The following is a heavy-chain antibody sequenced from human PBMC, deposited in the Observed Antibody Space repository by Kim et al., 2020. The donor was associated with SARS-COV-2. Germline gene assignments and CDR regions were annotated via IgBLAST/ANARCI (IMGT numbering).Heavy chain of an antibody. CDR2: IKRKGNSYAT. CDR3: TNGYCSSTACYPKFDP. CDR1: GFTFSGSA. Sequence: GGSLRLSCAASGFTFSGSAVHWVRQASGKGLEWVGRIKRKGNSYATAYAASVKGRFTISRDDSENMAYLQMNGLTTEDTAVYYCTNGYCSSTACYPKFDPWGQGTRVTVSS. J-gene: IGHJ5*02. V-gene: IGHV3-73*01. D-gene: IGHD2-2*01.